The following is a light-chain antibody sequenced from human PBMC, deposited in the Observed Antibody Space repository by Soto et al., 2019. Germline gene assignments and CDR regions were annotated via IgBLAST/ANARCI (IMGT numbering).Light chain of an antibody. CDR1: SSDVGGYNY. V-gene: IGLV2-8*01. Sequence: QSALTQPPSASGSPGQSVTISCTGTSSDVGGYNYVSWYQQYPGRAPKLMIYEVTKRPSGVPDRFSGSKSGNTASLPVSGRQAEDEADYYCSSYAASNNFYFVFGGGTQLTVL. CDR2: EVT. J-gene: IGLJ3*02. CDR3: SSYAASNNFYFV.